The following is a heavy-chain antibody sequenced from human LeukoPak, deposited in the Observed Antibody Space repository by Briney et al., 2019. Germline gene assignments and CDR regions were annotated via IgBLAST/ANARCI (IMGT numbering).Heavy chain of an antibody. CDR1: GYTFTSYG. CDR3: ARARYCSSTSCYHLGSNWFDP. J-gene: IGHJ5*02. Sequence: VKVSCKASGYTFTSYGISWVRQAPGQGLEWMGWISAYNGNTNYAQKLQGRATMTTDTSTSTAYMELRSLRSDDTAVYYCARARYCSSTSCYHLGSNWFDPWGQGTLVTVSS. V-gene: IGHV1-18*01. D-gene: IGHD2-2*01. CDR2: ISAYNGNT.